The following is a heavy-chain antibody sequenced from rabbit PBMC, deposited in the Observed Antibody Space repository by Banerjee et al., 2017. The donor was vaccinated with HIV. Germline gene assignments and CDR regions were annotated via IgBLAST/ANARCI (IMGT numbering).Heavy chain of an antibody. V-gene: IGHV1S43*01. D-gene: IGHD6-1*01. CDR1: GIDFSNYYY. CDR3: ARLFAYAGYAGFGYATLDYFDL. J-gene: IGHJ4*01. CDR2: IYTRDGST. Sequence: QEQLEESGGGLVKPGGTLTLTCKASGIDFSNYYYIYWVRQAPGKGLELIAWIYTRDGSTYYASWVNGRFTISRSTSLNTVTLQMTSLTAADTATYFCARLFAYAGYAGFGYATLDYFDLWGPGTLVTVS.